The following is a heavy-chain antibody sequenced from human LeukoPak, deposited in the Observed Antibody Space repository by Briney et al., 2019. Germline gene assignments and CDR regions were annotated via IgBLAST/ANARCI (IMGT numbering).Heavy chain of an antibody. Sequence: GGSLRLSCAVSGFTVSTYYMSWVRQVPGKGLERVSVIYSGGSTYYADSVKGRFTISRDNPKNTLYLQMNSLRAEDTAVYYCVAYYDILTGYKYWGQGTLVTVSS. CDR3: VAYYDILTGYKY. J-gene: IGHJ4*02. CDR2: IYSGGST. D-gene: IGHD3-9*01. V-gene: IGHV3-66*01. CDR1: GFTVSTYY.